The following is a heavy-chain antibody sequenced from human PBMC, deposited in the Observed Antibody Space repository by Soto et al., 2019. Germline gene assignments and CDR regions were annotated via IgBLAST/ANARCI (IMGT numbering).Heavy chain of an antibody. CDR1: GFTFSSYG. V-gene: IGHV3-33*01. J-gene: IGHJ6*02. CDR2: IWYDGSNK. Sequence: QVQLVESGGGVVQPGRSLRLSCAASGFTFSSYGMHWVRQAPGKGLEWVAVIWYDGSNKYYADTVKGRFTISRDNSKNTVYMQMNSLRAEDTAVYYCARALYCSSTSCAGDCMDVWGQGTTVTVSS. CDR3: ARALYCSSTSCAGDCMDV. D-gene: IGHD2-2*01.